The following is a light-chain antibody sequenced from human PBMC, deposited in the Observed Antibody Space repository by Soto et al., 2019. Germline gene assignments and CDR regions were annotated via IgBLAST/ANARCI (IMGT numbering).Light chain of an antibody. J-gene: IGKJ1*01. V-gene: IGKV1-17*03. CDR2: AVS. Sequence: DIQVTQSPSAMSASVGDRVTITCRASQDISHYLAWFQQKPGKVPKRLIFAVSNLESGVPSRFRGSGSGTEFTLTIKSMQTEDFANYYCLQHNSYPWTFGQGTKVDIK. CDR3: LQHNSYPWT. CDR1: QDISHY.